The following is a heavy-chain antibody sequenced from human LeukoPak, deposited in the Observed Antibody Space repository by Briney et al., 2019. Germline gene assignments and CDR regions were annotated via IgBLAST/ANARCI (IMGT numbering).Heavy chain of an antibody. CDR1: GYTFTSYG. CDR3: ARDHAYYYDSSGYEQYFQH. D-gene: IGHD3-22*01. CDR2: ISAYNGNT. Sequence: ASVKVSCKASGYTFTSYGISWVRQAPGQGLEWMGWISAYNGNTNYAQKLQGRVTMTTDTSTSTAYMELRSLRSDDTAVYYCARDHAYYYDSSGYEQYFQHWGQGTLVTVSS. V-gene: IGHV1-18*01. J-gene: IGHJ1*01.